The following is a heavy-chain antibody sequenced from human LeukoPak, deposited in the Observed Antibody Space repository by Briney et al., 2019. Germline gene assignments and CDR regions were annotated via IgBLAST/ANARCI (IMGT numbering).Heavy chain of an antibody. CDR3: ARVSPYCDFWSGYYNAFDI. Sequence: GSLRLSCAASGFTFSSYAMSWVRQAPGKGLEWVSAISGSGGSTYYADSVKGRFTISRDNSKNTLYLQMNSLRAEDTAVYYCARVSPYCDFWSGYYNAFDIWGQGTMVTVSS. V-gene: IGHV3-23*01. J-gene: IGHJ3*02. D-gene: IGHD3-3*01. CDR1: GFTFSSYA. CDR2: ISGSGGST.